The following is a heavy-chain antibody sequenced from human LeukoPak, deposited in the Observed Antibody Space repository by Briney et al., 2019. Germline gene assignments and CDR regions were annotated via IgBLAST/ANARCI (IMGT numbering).Heavy chain of an antibody. CDR2: ISSSSSYI. D-gene: IGHD6-13*01. V-gene: IGHV3-21*01. J-gene: IGHJ6*02. Sequence: PGGSLRLSCAASGFTFSSYSMNWVRQAPGKGPEWVSSISSSSSYIYYADSVKGRFTISRDNAKNSLYLQMNSLRAEDTAVYYCAREPGTSYYYGMDVWGQGTTVTVSS. CDR3: AREPGTSYYYGMDV. CDR1: GFTFSSYS.